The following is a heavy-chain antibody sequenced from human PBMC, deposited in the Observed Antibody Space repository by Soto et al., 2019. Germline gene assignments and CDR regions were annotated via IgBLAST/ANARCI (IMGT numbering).Heavy chain of an antibody. CDR2: IAAYNGKT. V-gene: IGHV1-18*01. D-gene: IGHD3-3*02. Sequence: QVQLVQSGAEVKKPGASVKVSCKASGYSFTSYGISWVRQAPGQGLEWMGWIAAYNGKTNYAQKFQGRVTMTIDTTTSTGYMELRSLRSDDTAVYYCGSCLNYADLPFLEYWGQGTLVTVSS. J-gene: IGHJ4*02. CDR1: GYSFTSYG. CDR3: GSCLNYADLPFLEY.